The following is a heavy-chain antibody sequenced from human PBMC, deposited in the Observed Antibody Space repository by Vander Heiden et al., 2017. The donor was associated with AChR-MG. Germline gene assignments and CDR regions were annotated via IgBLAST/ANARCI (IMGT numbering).Heavy chain of an antibody. D-gene: IGHD6-13*01. CDR1: GFTFSSYA. CDR2: ISYDGSNK. V-gene: IGHV3-30-3*01. CDR3: ARDLYSSSWYPDYYYYGMDV. J-gene: IGHJ6*02. Sequence: QVQLVDSGGGVVPPGRSLRPSCAASGFTFSSYALHWVRQAPGKGLEWVAVISYDGSNKYYADSVKGRFTISRDNSKNTLYLQMNSLRAEDTAVYYCARDLYSSSWYPDYYYYGMDVWGQGTTVTVSS.